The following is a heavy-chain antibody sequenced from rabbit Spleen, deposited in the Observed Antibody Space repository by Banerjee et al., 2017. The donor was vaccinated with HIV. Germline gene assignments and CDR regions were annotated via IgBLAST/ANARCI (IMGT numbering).Heavy chain of an antibody. CDR1: GFSFSNRFY. V-gene: IGHV1S45*01. CDR2: IDSGSSGDT. D-gene: IGHD4-1*01. Sequence: QEQLEESGGDLVKPGASLTLTCTASGFSFSNRFYMCWVRQAPGKGLEWIACIDSGSSGDTYYASWARGRFTISKTSSTTVTLQMTSLTAADTATYFCARETSSGWGIVSFYFSLWGPGTLVTVS. CDR3: ARETSSGWGIVSFYFSL. J-gene: IGHJ4*01.